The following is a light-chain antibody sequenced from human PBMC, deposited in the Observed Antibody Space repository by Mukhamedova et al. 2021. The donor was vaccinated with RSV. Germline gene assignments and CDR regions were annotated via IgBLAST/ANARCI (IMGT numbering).Light chain of an antibody. J-gene: IGKJ1*01. CDR2: GAS. V-gene: IGKV3-15*01. CDR3: QEYFHWPPGT. Sequence: YQQKPGQAPRLLIYGASPRATDIPARFSGSGSGTELPLTINSILSEVFAVYYCQEYFHWPPGTFGLGTKVEIK.